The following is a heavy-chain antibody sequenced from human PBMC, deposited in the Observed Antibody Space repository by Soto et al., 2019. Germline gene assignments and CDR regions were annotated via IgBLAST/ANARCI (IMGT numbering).Heavy chain of an antibody. V-gene: IGHV3-30-3*01. Sequence: GRSLRLSCAASGFTFSNYAMHWVRQAPGKGLEWVAVMSYDGSNKYYADSVKGRFTISRDNAKNTPYLQMNSLRAEDTAVYYCVRDDFCLGIDYWGLGTLVTVS. CDR2: MSYDGSNK. CDR3: VRDDFCLGIDY. D-gene: IGHD3-9*01. J-gene: IGHJ4*02. CDR1: GFTFSNYA.